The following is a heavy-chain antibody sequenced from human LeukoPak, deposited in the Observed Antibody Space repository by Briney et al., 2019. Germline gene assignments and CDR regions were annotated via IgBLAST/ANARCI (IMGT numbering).Heavy chain of an antibody. D-gene: IGHD3-3*01. CDR3: ARAKEDYDFWSGPLYYYYYMDV. V-gene: IGHV4-4*02. CDR1: GGSISSHNW. Sequence: PSETLSLTCVVSGGSISSHNWWSWVRQPPGKGLEWIGEIYHGGTTNYNPSLKSRVTISVDTSKNQFSLKLSSVTAADTAVYYCARAKEDYDFWSGPLYYYYYMDVWGKGTTVTVSS. J-gene: IGHJ6*03. CDR2: IYHGGTT.